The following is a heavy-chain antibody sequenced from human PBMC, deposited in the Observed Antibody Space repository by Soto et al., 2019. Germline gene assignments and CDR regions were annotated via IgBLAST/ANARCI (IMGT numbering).Heavy chain of an antibody. D-gene: IGHD6-6*01. CDR1: GGTFSSYA. CDR3: ARAPGIAARLTYYYYYGMDV. V-gene: IGHV1-69*01. Sequence: QVQLVQSGAEVKKPGSSVKVSCKASGGTFSSYAISWVRQAPGQGFEWMGGIIPIFGTANYAQKFQGRVTITADESTSTAYMERSSLRSEDTAVYYCARAPGIAARLTYYYYYGMDVWGQGTTVTVSS. J-gene: IGHJ6*02. CDR2: IIPIFGTA.